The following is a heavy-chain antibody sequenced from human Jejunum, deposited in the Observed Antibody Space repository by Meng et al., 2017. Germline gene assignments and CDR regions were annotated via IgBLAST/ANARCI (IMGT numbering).Heavy chain of an antibody. CDR2: IWSDGSKQ. D-gene: IGHD6-13*01. CDR1: GFTFTSYG. Sequence: QVQLVESGGGVVQPGRSLRLSCAASGFTFTSYGFHWFRQAQGKGLAWVAVIWSDGSKQYYADSVKGRFTISRDNSKNTLYLQMNSLRAEDTSVYYCARDGSVSSSSRYYFESWGQGTLVTVSS. CDR3: ARDGSVSSSSRYYFES. J-gene: IGHJ4*02. V-gene: IGHV3-33*01.